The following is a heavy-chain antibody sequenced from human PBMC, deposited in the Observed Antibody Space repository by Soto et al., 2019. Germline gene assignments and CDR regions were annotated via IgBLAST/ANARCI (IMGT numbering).Heavy chain of an antibody. CDR3: ARFFASGSGWMYYFDF. CDR2: VFHTGGT. V-gene: IGHV4-4*02. CDR1: SDSIAGENW. J-gene: IGHJ4*02. D-gene: IGHD6-19*01. Sequence: QVQLQESGPGLVKPSETLSLTCTVSSDSIAGENWWSWVRQPPGLGLEWFGEVFHTGGTNYNPSLKRRVTMEVDKSKNPFSLGLISASAADTAVYYCARFFASGSGWMYYFDFWGQGTLVSVSS.